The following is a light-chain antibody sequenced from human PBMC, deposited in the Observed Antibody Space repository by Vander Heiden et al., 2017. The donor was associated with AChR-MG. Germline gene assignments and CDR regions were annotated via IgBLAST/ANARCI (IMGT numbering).Light chain of an antibody. CDR3: SSYTSSSTLYV. V-gene: IGLV2-14*03. Sequence: QSSLPQPASVSGSPAQSITSSCTGTSRDVGGYNYVSWYQQHPGKAPKLMIYDVSNRPSGVSNRFSGSKSGNTASLTISGLQAEDEADYYCSSYTSSSTLYVFGTGTKVTVL. CDR1: SRDVGGYNY. J-gene: IGLJ1*01. CDR2: DVS.